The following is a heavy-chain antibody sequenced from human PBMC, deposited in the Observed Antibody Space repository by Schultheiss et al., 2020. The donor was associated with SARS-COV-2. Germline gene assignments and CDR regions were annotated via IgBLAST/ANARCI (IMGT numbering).Heavy chain of an antibody. D-gene: IGHD5-24*01. J-gene: IGHJ6*03. Sequence: GGSLRLSCAASGFIFSNYEMNWVRQAPGKGLEWVSYISSSGSPIYYADSLKGRFTISRDNAKNSLYLQMNSLRAEDTAVYYCARDRHGYLMDVWGKGTTVTVSS. CDR1: GFIFSNYE. CDR2: ISSSGSPI. CDR3: ARDRHGYLMDV. V-gene: IGHV3-48*03.